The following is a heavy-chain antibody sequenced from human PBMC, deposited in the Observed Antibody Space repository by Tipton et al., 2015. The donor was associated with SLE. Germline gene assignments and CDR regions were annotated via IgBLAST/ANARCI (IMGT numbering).Heavy chain of an antibody. CDR2: IYYSGST. Sequence: TLSLTCTVSGGSISSYYWGWIRQPPGKGLEWIGSIYYSGSTYYNPSLKSRVTISVDKSKNQFSLKVTSVTAADTALYYCARGPRTAYFFDFWGQGTLVTVSP. CDR1: GGSISSYY. CDR3: ARGPRTAYFFDF. V-gene: IGHV4-39*07. D-gene: IGHD2-21*02. J-gene: IGHJ4*02.